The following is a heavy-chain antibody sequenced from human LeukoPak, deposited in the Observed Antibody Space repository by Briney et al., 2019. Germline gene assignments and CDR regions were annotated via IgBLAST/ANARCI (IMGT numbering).Heavy chain of an antibody. V-gene: IGHV1-2*02. CDR2: INPNSGGT. D-gene: IGHD2-2*01. CDR3: ARPSKRDQLLVYYYYGMDV. CDR1: GYTFTCYY. Sequence: GASVKVSCKASGYTFTCYYMHWVRQAPGQGLEWMGWINPNSGGTNYAQKFQGRVTMTRDTSISTAYMELSRLRSDDTAVYYCARPSKRDQLLVYYYYGMDVWGQGTTVTVSS. J-gene: IGHJ6*02.